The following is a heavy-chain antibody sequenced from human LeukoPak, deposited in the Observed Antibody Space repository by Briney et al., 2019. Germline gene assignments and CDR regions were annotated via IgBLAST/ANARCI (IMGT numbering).Heavy chain of an antibody. Sequence: PGGSLRLSCAASGFTFSSYGMHWVRQAPGKGLEWVAVISYDGSNKYYADSVKGRFTISRDNSKNTLYLQMNSLRAEDTAVYYCAKDGDGDRHYYYYYYMDVWGKGTTVTVSS. D-gene: IGHD4-17*01. J-gene: IGHJ6*03. CDR2: ISYDGSNK. CDR1: GFTFSSYG. CDR3: AKDGDGDRHYYYYYYMDV. V-gene: IGHV3-30*18.